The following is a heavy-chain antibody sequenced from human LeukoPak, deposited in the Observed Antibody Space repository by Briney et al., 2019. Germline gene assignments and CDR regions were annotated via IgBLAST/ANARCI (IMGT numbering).Heavy chain of an antibody. CDR1: GYTFTSYD. V-gene: IGHV1-8*01. CDR3: ARDLATTIDY. Sequence: VASVKVSCKASGYTFTSYDINWVRQATGRGLEWMGWMNPNSGNTGYAQKFQGRVTMTRNTSISTAYMELRSLRSDDTAVYYCARDLATTIDYWGQGTLVTVSS. J-gene: IGHJ4*02. CDR2: MNPNSGNT. D-gene: IGHD5-24*01.